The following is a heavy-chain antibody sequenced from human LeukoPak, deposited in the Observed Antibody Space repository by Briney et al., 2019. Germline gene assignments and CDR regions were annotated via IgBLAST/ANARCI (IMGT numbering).Heavy chain of an antibody. J-gene: IGHJ5*02. CDR2: IRSSSSYI. CDR1: GFTFRSYS. V-gene: IGHV3-21*01. Sequence: GGSLRLFCAASGFTFRSYSKNWVRQAPGKGLEWVSPIRSSSSYIYYAASVNGRFTISRDNAKNSLYLQMNSLRAEDTAVYYCARDKQDDFWSGYYICFDPWGQGTLITVSS. D-gene: IGHD3-3*01. CDR3: ARDKQDDFWSGYYICFDP.